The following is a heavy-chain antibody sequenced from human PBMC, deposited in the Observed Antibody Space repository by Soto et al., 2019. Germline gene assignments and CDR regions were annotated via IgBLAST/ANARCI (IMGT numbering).Heavy chain of an antibody. CDR2: IYYSGST. CDR3: ARHNYGSGSTYFDY. D-gene: IGHD3-10*01. Sequence: SETLSLTCTVSGGSISSYYWSWIRQPPGKGLEWIGYIYYSGSTNYNPSLKSRVTISVDTSRNQFSLKLNSMTAADTAVYYCARHNYGSGSTYFDYWGQGTLVTVSS. CDR1: GGSISSYY. V-gene: IGHV4-59*08. J-gene: IGHJ4*02.